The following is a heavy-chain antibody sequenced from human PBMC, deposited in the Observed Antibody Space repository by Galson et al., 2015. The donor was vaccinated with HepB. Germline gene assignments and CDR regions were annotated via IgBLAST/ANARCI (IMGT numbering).Heavy chain of an antibody. D-gene: IGHD3-3*01. CDR3: AKGVRSDGAGWYFDL. Sequence: SLRLSCAASGFTFSSYWMSWVRQAPGKGLEWVANIKQDGSEKYYVDSVKGRFTISRDNAKNSLYLQMNSLRAEDTAIYYCAKGVRSDGAGWYFDLWGRGTLVTVSS. CDR1: GFTFSSYW. CDR2: IKQDGSEK. J-gene: IGHJ2*01. V-gene: IGHV3-7*03.